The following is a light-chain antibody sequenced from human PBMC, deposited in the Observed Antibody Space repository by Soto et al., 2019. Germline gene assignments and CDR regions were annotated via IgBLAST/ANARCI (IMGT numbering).Light chain of an antibody. V-gene: IGKV4-1*01. J-gene: IGKJ4*01. CDR1: QSVLYSSNNKNY. CDR2: WAS. Sequence: DIVMTQSPDSLAVSLGERATINCKSSQSVLYSSNNKNYLAWYLQKPGQPPKLLIYWASTRESGVPDRFSGSGSGTDFTLTISSLQAEDVAVYYCQQYYSTRLTFGGGTKVEIK. CDR3: QQYYSTRLT.